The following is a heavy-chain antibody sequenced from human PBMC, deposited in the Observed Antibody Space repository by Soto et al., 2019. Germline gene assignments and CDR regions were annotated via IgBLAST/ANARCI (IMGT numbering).Heavy chain of an antibody. CDR1: GFTFSSYA. CDR3: ANPASTSAMNSRGFDY. V-gene: IGHV3-23*01. Sequence: GGSLRLSCAASGFTFSSYAMSWVRQAPGKGLEWVSAISGSGGSTYYADSVKGRFTISRDNSKNTLYLQMNSLRAEDTAVYYCANPASTSAMNSRGFDYWGQGTLVTVS. D-gene: IGHD2-2*01. J-gene: IGHJ4*02. CDR2: ISGSGGST.